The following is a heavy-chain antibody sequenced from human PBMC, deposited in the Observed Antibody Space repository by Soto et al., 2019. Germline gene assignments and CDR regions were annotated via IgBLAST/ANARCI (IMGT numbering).Heavy chain of an antibody. CDR2: ISSSSSYI. J-gene: IGHJ5*02. D-gene: IGHD2-15*01. Sequence: GGSLRLSCAASGFTFSSYSMNWVRQAPGKGLEWVSSISSSSSYIYYADSVKGRFTISRDNAKNSLYLQMNSLRAEDTAVYYCARDGCSGSNCLNWFDPWGQGTLVTVSS. V-gene: IGHV3-21*01. CDR1: GFTFSSYS. CDR3: ARDGCSGSNCLNWFDP.